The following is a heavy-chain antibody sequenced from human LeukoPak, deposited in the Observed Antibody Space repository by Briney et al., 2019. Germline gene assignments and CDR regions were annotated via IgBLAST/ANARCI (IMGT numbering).Heavy chain of an antibody. Sequence: SETLSLTCTVSGGSIISSSYNWGWIRQPPWKGLEWIGTIYYGGTTYYNPSLQSRVTISVDTSKNEFSLKVNSVTAADTAVYYCARLPTGFPNWFDPWGQGTRVTVSS. CDR2: IYYGGTT. D-gene: IGHD2-8*02. J-gene: IGHJ5*02. CDR3: ARLPTGFPNWFDP. CDR1: GGSIISSSYN. V-gene: IGHV4-39*01.